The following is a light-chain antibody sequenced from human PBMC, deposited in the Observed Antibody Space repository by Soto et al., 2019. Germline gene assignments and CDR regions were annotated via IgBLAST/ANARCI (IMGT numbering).Light chain of an antibody. V-gene: IGKV1-6*01. CDR1: QGIRND. CDR2: AAS. CDR3: LQKYFYPFT. Sequence: AIQMTQSPSSLSASVGDRVTITCRASQGIRNDLDWFQQKPGKAPKLLIYAASNLQIGVPARFSGSGSGTEFTLTISSLQPEDVATYYCLQKYFYPFTFGPGTKVDIK. J-gene: IGKJ3*01.